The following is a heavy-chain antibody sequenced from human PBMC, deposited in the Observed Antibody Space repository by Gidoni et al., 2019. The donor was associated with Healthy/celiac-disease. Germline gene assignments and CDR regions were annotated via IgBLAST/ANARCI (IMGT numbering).Heavy chain of an antibody. V-gene: IGHV3-30-3*01. CDR3: ARDFGPWAMVRGVIFDD. CDR2: ISYDGSNK. D-gene: IGHD3-10*01. Sequence: QVQLVESGGGVVQPGRSLRLSCAASGFTFRSYAMHWVRQAPGKGLEWVAVISYDGSNKYYADSVKGRFTISRDNSKNTLYLKMNSLRAEDTAVYYCARDFGPWAMVRGVIFDDWGQGTLVTVSS. J-gene: IGHJ4*02. CDR1: GFTFRSYA.